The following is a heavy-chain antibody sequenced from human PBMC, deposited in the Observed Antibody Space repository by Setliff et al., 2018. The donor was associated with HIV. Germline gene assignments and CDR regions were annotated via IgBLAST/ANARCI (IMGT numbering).Heavy chain of an antibody. V-gene: IGHV4-38-2*01. Sequence: SETLSLTCAVSGYSISSGYYWAWIRQSPGKGLEWIGEINHSGSTRYNPSLKSRVTISLDTSQNQFSLKLSSVTAADTAMYYCARRSGWSEDYWGHGTLVTVSS. CDR2: INHSGST. CDR1: GYSISSGYY. J-gene: IGHJ4*01. CDR3: ARRSGWSEDY. D-gene: IGHD6-19*01.